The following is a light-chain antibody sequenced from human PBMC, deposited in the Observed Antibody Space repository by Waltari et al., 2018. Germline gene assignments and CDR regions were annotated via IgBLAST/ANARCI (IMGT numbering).Light chain of an antibody. Sequence: EIVLTQSPDTLSLSPGERATLSCRASQSVSTSFLAWYQQKPGQAPRLLIYCASTRATSIPDRFSGRGSGTDFTLTISSLEPEDFAVYYCQQYFSSPPYTFGQGTKLEIK. J-gene: IGKJ2*01. V-gene: IGKV3-20*01. CDR3: QQYFSSPPYT. CDR1: QSVSTSF. CDR2: CAS.